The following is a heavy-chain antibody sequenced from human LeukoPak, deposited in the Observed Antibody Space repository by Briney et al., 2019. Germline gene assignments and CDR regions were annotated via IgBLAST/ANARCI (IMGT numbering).Heavy chain of an antibody. J-gene: IGHJ5*02. Sequence: SETLSLTCAVYGGSFSGFYWSWIRQSPGKGLEWIGEINHRGNTNYNPSLKSRVIISVDTSENQFSLKLSSVTAADTAVYYCARDLRGTITGANEWFDPWGQGTLVSVSS. CDR1: GGSFSGFY. D-gene: IGHD1-7*01. CDR2: INHRGNT. CDR3: ARDLRGTITGANEWFDP. V-gene: IGHV4-34*01.